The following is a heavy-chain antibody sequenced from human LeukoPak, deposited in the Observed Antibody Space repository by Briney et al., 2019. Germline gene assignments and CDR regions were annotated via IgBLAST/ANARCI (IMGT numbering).Heavy chain of an antibody. Sequence: GGSLRLSCAASGFTFSSYWMSWVRQAPGKGLEWVANIKQDGREKYYVDSVKGRFTISRDNAKNSLYLQMNSLRAEDTAVYYCARDARRTRSTSRIEADYYYYYGMDVWGQGTTVTVSS. D-gene: IGHD2-2*01. CDR2: IKQDGREK. CDR1: GFTFSSYW. J-gene: IGHJ6*02. CDR3: ARDARRTRSTSRIEADYYYYYGMDV. V-gene: IGHV3-7*01.